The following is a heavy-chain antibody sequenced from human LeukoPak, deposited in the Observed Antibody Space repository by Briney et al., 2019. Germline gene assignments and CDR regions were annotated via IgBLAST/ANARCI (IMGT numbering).Heavy chain of an antibody. CDR3: ARGVRQQLAYYGMDV. J-gene: IGHJ6*02. CDR1: GGTFSSYA. D-gene: IGHD6-13*01. Sequence: AAPVKVSCKASGGTFSSYAISWVRQAPGQGLEWMGRIIPILGIANYAQKFQGRVTITADKSTSTAYMELSSLRSEDTAVYYCARGVRQQLAYYGMDVWGQGTTVTVSS. V-gene: IGHV1-69*04. CDR2: IIPILGIA.